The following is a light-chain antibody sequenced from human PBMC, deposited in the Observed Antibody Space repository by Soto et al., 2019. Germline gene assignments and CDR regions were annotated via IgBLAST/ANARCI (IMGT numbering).Light chain of an antibody. V-gene: IGKV3-20*01. Sequence: EIVLTQSPGTLSLSPGERATLSCRASQSVSSSYLAWYQQKPGQAPRLLIYGASGRATGIPDRFSGSGSVTDFSLTDRGLDAEDFAVYYWRYYRSDSRFTFGAGTKVDVK. CDR3: RYYRSDSRFT. CDR1: QSVSSSY. CDR2: GAS. J-gene: IGKJ3*01.